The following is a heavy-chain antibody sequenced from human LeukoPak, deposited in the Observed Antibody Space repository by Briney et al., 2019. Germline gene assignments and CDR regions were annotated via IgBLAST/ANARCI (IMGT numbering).Heavy chain of an antibody. CDR2: IHYTGST. J-gene: IGHJ4*02. Sequence: SETLSLTCTVSGGSMSSYYWSWIRQPPGKGLEWIGYIHYTGSTSYNPSLKSRVTISVDTSKNQFSLNLNSVTAADTAVYYCARHGRLVRGYFDYWGQGTLVTVSS. CDR1: GGSMSSYY. V-gene: IGHV4-59*08. D-gene: IGHD1-1*01. CDR3: ARHGRLVRGYFDY.